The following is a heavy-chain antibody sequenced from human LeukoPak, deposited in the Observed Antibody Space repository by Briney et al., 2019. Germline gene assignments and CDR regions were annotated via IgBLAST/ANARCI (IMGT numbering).Heavy chain of an antibody. CDR1: GYTLTELS. V-gene: IGHV1-24*01. CDR2: LDPEDGET. CDR3: ATDSNCGGGSCDAFDI. Sequence: ASVKVSCKASGYTLTELSIHWVRQAPGKGLEWMGGLDPEDGETIYAQKFQGRLTMTEDTSTDTAYMELSSLKSEDTAVYYCATDSNCGGGSCDAFDIWGQGTMVTVSS. D-gene: IGHD2-15*01. J-gene: IGHJ3*02.